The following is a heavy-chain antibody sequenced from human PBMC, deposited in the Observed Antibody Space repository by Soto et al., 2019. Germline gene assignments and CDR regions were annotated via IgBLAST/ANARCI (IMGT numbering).Heavy chain of an antibody. CDR2: IIPIFGTA. CDR3: ARDHGYCSSTSCVDFDY. V-gene: IGHV1-69*01. J-gene: IGHJ4*02. CDR1: GGTFSSYA. Sequence: QVQLVQSGAEVKKPGSSVKVSCKASGGTFSSYAISWVRQAPGQGLEWMGGIIPIFGTANYAQKFQVRVTITADEATSTAYRELRSLRSEDTAVYYCARDHGYCSSTSCVDFDYWGQGTLVTVSS. D-gene: IGHD2-2*01.